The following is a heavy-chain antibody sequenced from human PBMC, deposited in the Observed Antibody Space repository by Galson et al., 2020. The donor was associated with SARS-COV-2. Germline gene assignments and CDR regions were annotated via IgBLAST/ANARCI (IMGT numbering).Heavy chain of an antibody. Sequence: GGSLRLSCVASGFTFSNAWMTWVRQTPGKGLEWVGRIKSRTDGGTAHYGAPVKGRFTISRDDSKNTLYLQMNTLEAEDTGIYYCTPDQSVFCGAECYSVFDYWGQGALVTVSS. V-gene: IGHV3-15*01. D-gene: IGHD2-21*01. CDR1: GFTFSNAW. CDR3: TPDQSVFCGAECYSVFDY. J-gene: IGHJ4*02. CDR2: IKSRTDGGTA.